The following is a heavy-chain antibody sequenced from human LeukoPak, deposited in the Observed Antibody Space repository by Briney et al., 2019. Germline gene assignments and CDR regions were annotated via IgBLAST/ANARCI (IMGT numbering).Heavy chain of an antibody. CDR2: ISGSGGST. CDR3: AKDQTHHYYDSSGYDY. CDR1: GFTFSSYA. J-gene: IGHJ4*02. V-gene: IGHV3-23*01. Sequence: GGSLRLSCAASGFTFSSYAMSWVRQAPGKGLEWVSAISGSGGSTYYADSVKGRFTISRDNSKNTLYPQMNSLRAEDTAVYYCAKDQTHHYYDSSGYDYWGQGTLVTVSS. D-gene: IGHD3-22*01.